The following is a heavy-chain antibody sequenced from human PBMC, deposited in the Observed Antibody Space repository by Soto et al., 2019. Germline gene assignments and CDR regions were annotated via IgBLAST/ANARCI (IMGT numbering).Heavy chain of an antibody. D-gene: IGHD2-2*01. CDR1: GYTFTSYY. V-gene: IGHV1-46*03. CDR2: INPSGGST. J-gene: IGHJ6*03. CDR3: ARKGCSSTSCYYYYYYMDV. Sequence: ASVKLSCKASGYTFTSYYMHSVRQAPGQGLEWMGIINPSGGSTSYAQKFQGRVTMTRDTSTSTVYMELSSLRSEDTAVYYCARKGCSSTSCYYYYYYMDVWRKGTTVTVSS.